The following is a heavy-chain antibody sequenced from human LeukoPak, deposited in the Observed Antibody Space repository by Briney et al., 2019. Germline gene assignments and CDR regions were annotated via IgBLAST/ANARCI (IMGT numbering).Heavy chain of an antibody. J-gene: IGHJ4*02. V-gene: IGHV3-48*03. D-gene: IGHD5-18*01. CDR2: ISNSGNTV. CDR1: GFTFSSYE. CDR3: ARGRGYSYGYQDY. Sequence: PGGSLRLSCAASGFTFSSYEMNWVRQAPGKGLEWVSDISNSGNTVFYADSVKGRFTISRDNAKNSLYLQMNSLRADDTAVYYCARGRGYSYGYQDYRGQGALVTVSS.